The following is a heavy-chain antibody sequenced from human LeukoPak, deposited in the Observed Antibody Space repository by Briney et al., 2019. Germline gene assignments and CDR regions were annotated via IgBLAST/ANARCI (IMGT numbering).Heavy chain of an antibody. Sequence: GGSLRLSCGASGFTFSTYGMTWVRQAPGKGLEWVSGMSDSGTNTYYADSVKGRFTISRDNSKNTLYLQMNSLRAEDTAVYYCAKGGAVSSKSITMVRGTRRYYYYMNVWGKGTTVTISS. J-gene: IGHJ6*03. CDR2: MSDSGTNT. CDR3: AKGGAVSSKSITMVRGTRRYYYYMNV. D-gene: IGHD3-10*01. CDR1: GFTFSTYG. V-gene: IGHV3-23*01.